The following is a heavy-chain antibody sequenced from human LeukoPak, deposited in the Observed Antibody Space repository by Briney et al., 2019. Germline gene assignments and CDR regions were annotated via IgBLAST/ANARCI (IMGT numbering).Heavy chain of an antibody. Sequence: GGSLRLSCAASGFTASTNYMSCVPRAPGEGLEGVSVIYRGGSTDYADSEKGRFTISRDNSKNKLYLQMNSLRAEDTAVYYCVRGVFERSWFDPWGQGTLVTVPS. CDR3: VRGVFERSWFDP. CDR2: IYRGGST. V-gene: IGHV3-53*01. CDR1: GFTASTNY. D-gene: IGHD6-13*01. J-gene: IGHJ5*02.